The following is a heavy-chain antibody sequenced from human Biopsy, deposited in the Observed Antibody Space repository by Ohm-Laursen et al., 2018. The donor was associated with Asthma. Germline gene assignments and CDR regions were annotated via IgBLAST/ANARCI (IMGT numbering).Heavy chain of an antibody. Sequence: SLRLSCTASRFTYEMHWVRQAPGKGLEWVAVISYDGSSIYYADSVEGRFTISRDNSKNTLSLQMNSLTAEDTAVYYCARVDGVVEPATRMGGMDVWGQGTTVTVSS. D-gene: IGHD2-15*01. V-gene: IGHV3-30-3*01. CDR2: ISYDGSSI. CDR1: RFTYE. CDR3: ARVDGVVEPATRMGGMDV. J-gene: IGHJ6*02.